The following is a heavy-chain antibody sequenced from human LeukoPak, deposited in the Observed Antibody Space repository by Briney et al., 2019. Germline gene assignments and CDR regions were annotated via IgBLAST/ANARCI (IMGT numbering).Heavy chain of an antibody. CDR1: GFTFSSYG. CDR2: ISYDGSNK. J-gene: IGHJ4*02. V-gene: IGHV3-30*18. D-gene: IGHD3-3*01. CDR3: AKAPYDFWSGYYFDY. Sequence: GGSLRLSCAASGFTFSSYGMHWVRQAPGKGLEWVAVISYDGSNKYYADSVKGRFTISRDNSKNTLYLQMNSLRAEDTAVYYRAKAPYDFWSGYYFDYWGQGTLVTVSS.